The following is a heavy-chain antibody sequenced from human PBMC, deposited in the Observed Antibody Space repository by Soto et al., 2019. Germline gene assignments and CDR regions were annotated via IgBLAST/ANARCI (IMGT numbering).Heavy chain of an antibody. V-gene: IGHV1-69*12. Sequence: QVQLAQSGAEVKTPGSSVKVSCKASGGTFSSYAISCVRQSPGQGLEWMGGIIPIFGTSNYAQMFQGRLTITADDATNTAYMELSSLTSDDTAMYYCARDSTVATHAFDIWGPGKMGTVSS. CDR1: GGTFSSYA. D-gene: IGHD4-4*01. J-gene: IGHJ3*02. CDR2: IIPIFGTS. CDR3: ARDSTVATHAFDI.